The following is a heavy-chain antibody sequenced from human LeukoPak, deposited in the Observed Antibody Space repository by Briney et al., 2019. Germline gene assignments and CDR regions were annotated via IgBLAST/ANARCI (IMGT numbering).Heavy chain of an antibody. J-gene: IGHJ4*02. CDR2: ISGNGAHP. CDR1: EFILSSYA. V-gene: IGHV3-23*01. Sequence: PGGSLRLSCEASEFILSSYAMSWVRQAPGKGLEWVSSISGNGAHPYYADSVRGRFTISRDNARNTLYLQMNSLRAEDTAVYFCARLRCDVGDCYSAGQNFWGQGTLVTVSS. CDR3: ARLRCDVGDCYSAGQNF. D-gene: IGHD2-21*02.